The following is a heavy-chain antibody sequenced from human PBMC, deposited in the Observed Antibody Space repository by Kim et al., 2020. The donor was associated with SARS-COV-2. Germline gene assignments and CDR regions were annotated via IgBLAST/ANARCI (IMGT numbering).Heavy chain of an antibody. CDR1: GYTFTSYY. D-gene: IGHD3-16*02. CDR3: ARSYYDYVWGSYRWGDWFDP. V-gene: IGHV1-46*01. CDR2: INPSGGST. Sequence: ASVKVSCKASGYTFTSYYMHWVRQAPGQGLEWMGIINPSGGSTSYAQKFQGRVTMTRDTSTSTVYMELSSLRSEDTAVYYCARSYYDYVWGSYRWGDWFDPWGQGTLVTVSS. J-gene: IGHJ5*02.